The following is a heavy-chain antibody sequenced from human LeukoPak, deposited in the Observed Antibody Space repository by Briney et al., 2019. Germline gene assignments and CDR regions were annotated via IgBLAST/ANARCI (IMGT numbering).Heavy chain of an antibody. D-gene: IGHD7-27*01. Sequence: ASVKVSCKASGYTFTSYGISWVRQAPGQGLEWMGWISAYNGNTNYAQKLQGRVTMTTDTSTSTAYMELRSLRSDDTAVYYCARDARSWGARTDAFDIWGQGTMVTVSS. CDR1: GYTFTSYG. J-gene: IGHJ3*02. CDR3: ARDARSWGARTDAFDI. CDR2: ISAYNGNT. V-gene: IGHV1-18*01.